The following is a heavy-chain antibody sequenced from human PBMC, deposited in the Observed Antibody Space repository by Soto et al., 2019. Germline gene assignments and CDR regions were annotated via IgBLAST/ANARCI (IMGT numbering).Heavy chain of an antibody. CDR2: IYYSGST. CDR3: ARDTRLVATTSYGMDV. Sequence: SETLSLTCTVSGGSISSYYWSWIRQPPGKGLEWIGYIYYSGSTNYNPSLKSRVTISVDTSKNQFSLKLSSVTAADTAVYYCARDTRLVATTSYGMDVWGQGTTVTVSS. J-gene: IGHJ6*02. D-gene: IGHD5-12*01. CDR1: GGSISSYY. V-gene: IGHV4-59*01.